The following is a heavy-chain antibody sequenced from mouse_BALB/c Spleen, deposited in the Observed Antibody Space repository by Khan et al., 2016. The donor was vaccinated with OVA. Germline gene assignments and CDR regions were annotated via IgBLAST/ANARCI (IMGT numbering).Heavy chain of an antibody. CDR3: PRSILLYFDF. J-gene: IGHJ2*01. V-gene: IGHV14-1*02. CDR1: GCNIKDYY. Sequence: VQLQQPGSELVRSGALVKLSCKASGCNIKDYYMHWVKPRPEQGLEWIGWIDPENGHTIYDPKFQGKASITADTNSNTAYLQLSSLTSEDTAVYSCPRSILLYFDFWDQGTTLTVSS. CDR2: IDPENGHT. D-gene: IGHD2-3*01.